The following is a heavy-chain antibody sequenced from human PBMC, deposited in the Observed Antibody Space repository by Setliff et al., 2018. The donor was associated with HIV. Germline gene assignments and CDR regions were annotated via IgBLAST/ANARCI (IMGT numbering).Heavy chain of an antibody. V-gene: IGHV3-7*01. J-gene: IGHJ4*02. Sequence: GSLRLSCIAPGFSFNNYYMTWVRQAPGKGLEWVGNIKSDGTEKNYADSVRGRFTISRDNTKNSLYLQMDGLRVEDTAVYYCARLRINDFWGQGTPVTVSS. CDR3: ARLRINDF. CDR2: IKSDGTEK. CDR1: GFSFNNYY.